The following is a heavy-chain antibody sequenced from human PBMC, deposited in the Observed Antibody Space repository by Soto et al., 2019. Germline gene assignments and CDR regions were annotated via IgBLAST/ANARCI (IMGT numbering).Heavy chain of an antibody. D-gene: IGHD3-10*01. J-gene: IGHJ5*02. CDR2: VYYPGST. Sequence: SETLSLTCSVSGDSISSSSYYWGWIRQSPGKGLEWIGNVYYPGSTFYNPSLKSRVTISVDTSKNRFSLKLSSVTAADTAVYYCARRPESGDLLPDHYYNWFDPWGQGTLVTVSS. CDR3: ARRPESGDLLPDHYYNWFDP. CDR1: GDSISSSSYY. V-gene: IGHV4-39*01.